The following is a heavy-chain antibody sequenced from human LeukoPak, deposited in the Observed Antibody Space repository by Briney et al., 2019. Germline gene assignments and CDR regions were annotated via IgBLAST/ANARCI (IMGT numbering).Heavy chain of an antibody. CDR3: ASGRGSGSYYNPYYFDY. Sequence: VASVKVSCKASGYTFTGYYMHWVRQAPGQGLEWMGWINPNSGGTNYAQKFQGRVTMTRDTSISTAYMELSRLRSDDTAVYYCASGRGSGSYYNPYYFDYWGQGTLVTVSS. CDR1: GYTFTGYY. J-gene: IGHJ4*02. D-gene: IGHD3-10*01. V-gene: IGHV1-2*02. CDR2: INPNSGGT.